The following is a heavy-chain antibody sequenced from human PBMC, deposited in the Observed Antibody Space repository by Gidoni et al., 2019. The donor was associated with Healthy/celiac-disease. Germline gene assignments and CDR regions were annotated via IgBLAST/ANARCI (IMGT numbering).Heavy chain of an antibody. Sequence: QVQLVQSGAEVKKPGSSVKVSCQASGGTFSRYAISWVRQAPGQGLEWMGGIIPIFGTANYAQKFQGRVTITADESTSTAYMELSSLRSEDTAVYYCARGYSMVRGVISCWFDPWGQGTLVTVSS. CDR3: ARGYSMVRGVISCWFDP. D-gene: IGHD3-10*01. J-gene: IGHJ5*02. V-gene: IGHV1-69*01. CDR2: IIPIFGTA. CDR1: GGTFSRYA.